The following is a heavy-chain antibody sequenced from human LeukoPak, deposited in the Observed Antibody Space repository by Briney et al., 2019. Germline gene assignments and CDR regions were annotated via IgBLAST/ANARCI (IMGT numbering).Heavy chain of an antibody. V-gene: IGHV4-38-2*01. D-gene: IGHD2-15*01. CDR2: IYHSGST. Sequence: SETLSLTCAVSGYSISSGYYWGWIRQPPGKGLEWIGSIYHSGSTYYNPSLKSRVTISVDTSKNQCSLKLSSVTAADTAVYYCARHAKRDMVVEGQFDPWGQGTLVTVSS. CDR1: GYSISSGYY. J-gene: IGHJ5*02. CDR3: ARHAKRDMVVEGQFDP.